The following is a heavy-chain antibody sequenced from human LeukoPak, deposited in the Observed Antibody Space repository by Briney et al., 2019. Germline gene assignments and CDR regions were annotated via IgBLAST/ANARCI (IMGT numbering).Heavy chain of an antibody. CDR1: GFTFRNYV. Sequence: GWSLSLSCAASGFTFRNYVMDWVRQAAGKGLEWVAFTNYDGSDRCYADSVKGRLTVSRDNPKNTLYLQMNSLRTEDTAVYYCAKDLPDRYSLEYWGQGTMVTVPS. CDR2: TNYDGSDR. J-gene: IGHJ4*02. V-gene: IGHV3-30*02. CDR3: AKDLPDRYSLEY. D-gene: IGHD2-15*01.